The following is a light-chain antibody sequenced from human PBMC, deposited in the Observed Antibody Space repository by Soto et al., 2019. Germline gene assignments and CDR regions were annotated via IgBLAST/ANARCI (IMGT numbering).Light chain of an antibody. Sequence: SYELTQSHSVSVAPEKTATITCGGNNIGNKRVHWYRQKPGQAPVLLISYDSDRPSGIPERFSGSNSGNTATLTISRVEAGDEADYYCQVWDIMTDNYVFGSGTKLTVL. J-gene: IGLJ1*01. CDR1: NIGNKR. V-gene: IGLV3-21*04. CDR2: YDS. CDR3: QVWDIMTDNYV.